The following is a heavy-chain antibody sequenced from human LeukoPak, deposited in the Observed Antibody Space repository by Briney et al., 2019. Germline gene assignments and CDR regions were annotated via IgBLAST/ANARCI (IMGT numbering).Heavy chain of an antibody. CDR3: ARGYYDLLTGHVVTYYFDY. D-gene: IGHD3-9*01. V-gene: IGHV1-3*01. J-gene: IGHJ4*02. CDR2: INAGNGKT. CDR1: GYTFTNYA. Sequence: ASVTVSFTASGYTFTNYAVHWVRQAPGQRLEWMGWINAGNGKTNYSRRFQGRVTLTRDTSASTVYMELRSLRSEDTAVYYCARGYYDLLTGHVVTYYFDYWGQGTLVTVSS.